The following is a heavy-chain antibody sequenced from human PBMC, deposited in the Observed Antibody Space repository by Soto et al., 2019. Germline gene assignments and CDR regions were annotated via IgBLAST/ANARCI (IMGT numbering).Heavy chain of an antibody. J-gene: IGHJ6*02. Sequence: ASVKVSCKASGYTFTGYYMHWVRQAPGQGLEWMGWINPNSGGTNYAQKFQGWVTMTRDTSISTAYMELSRLRSDDTAVYYCARSKAGFRNGMDVWGQGTTVTVPS. V-gene: IGHV1-2*04. CDR3: ARSKAGFRNGMDV. CDR2: INPNSGGT. CDR1: GYTFTGYY.